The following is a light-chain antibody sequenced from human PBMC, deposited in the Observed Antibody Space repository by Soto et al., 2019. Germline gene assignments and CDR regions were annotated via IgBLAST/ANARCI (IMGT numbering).Light chain of an antibody. CDR1: SSNIGAGYV. CDR3: QSYDSSPSGYV. CDR2: ANI. J-gene: IGLJ1*01. Sequence: QSVLTQPPSVSGAPGQRVTISCTGSSSNIGAGYVVHWYQQLPGTAPKLLIYANINRPAGVPDRFSGSKSGTSASLAITGLQAEDEADYYCQSYDSSPSGYVFGTGTKVTVL. V-gene: IGLV1-40*01.